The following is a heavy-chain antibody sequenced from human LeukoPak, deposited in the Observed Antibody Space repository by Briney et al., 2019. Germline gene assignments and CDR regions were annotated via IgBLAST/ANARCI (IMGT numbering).Heavy chain of an antibody. D-gene: IGHD6-19*01. Sequence: PGGSLRISCAASGFTFSSYWMHWVRQAPGKGLVWVSRIYTDGSRTTYADSVRGRFTISGDNAKNTLYLQMNSLRAEDTAVYYCARVGDSSGGAFDIWGQGTMVTVSS. CDR2: IYTDGSRT. CDR3: ARVGDSSGGAFDI. V-gene: IGHV3-74*01. J-gene: IGHJ3*02. CDR1: GFTFSSYW.